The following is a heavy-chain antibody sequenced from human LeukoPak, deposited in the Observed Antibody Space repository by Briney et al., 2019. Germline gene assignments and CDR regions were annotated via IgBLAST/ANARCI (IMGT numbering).Heavy chain of an antibody. CDR1: GFTFSRYS. CDR3: ARDSPGSIDF. J-gene: IGHJ4*02. Sequence: GGSLRLSCAASGFTFSRYSIHWDRQAPGKGLVWVSDVNHNGRTANYADSVRGRFTTSRDNAQNTAYLQMNSLSADDTAVYYCARDSPGSIDFWGQGTLVTVSS. D-gene: IGHD1-1*01. CDR2: VNHNGRTA. V-gene: IGHV3-74*01.